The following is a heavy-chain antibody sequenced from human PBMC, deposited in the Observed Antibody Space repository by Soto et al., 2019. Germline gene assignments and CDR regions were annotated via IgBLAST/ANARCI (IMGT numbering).Heavy chain of an antibody. CDR3: ARGYSSGYLGNWFDP. D-gene: IGHD3-22*01. V-gene: IGHV4-31*03. CDR1: GVSIISGGHD. J-gene: IGHJ5*02. Sequence: PSDTLSLTFSVPGVSIISGGHDWGWLRQNPGKGLVWIGYLYYSGVTNYNPSLKSRVTISGDTSKNQFSLNLSSVTAADTAVYYCARGYSSGYLGNWFDPWGQG. CDR2: LYYSGVT.